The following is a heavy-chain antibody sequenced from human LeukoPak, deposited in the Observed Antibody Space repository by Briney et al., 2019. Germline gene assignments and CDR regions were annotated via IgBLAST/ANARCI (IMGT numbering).Heavy chain of an antibody. V-gene: IGHV1-69*04. Sequence: SVKVSCKTSGVTFSNNSITWVRQAPGQGLEWLGRIIPILGIANYAQKFQGRVTITADKSTSTAYMELSSLRSEDTAVYYCARDHPAPFVVGATTVDYWGQGTLVTVSS. CDR3: ARDHPAPFVVGATTVDY. J-gene: IGHJ4*02. CDR1: GVTFSNNS. D-gene: IGHD1-26*01. CDR2: IIPILGIA.